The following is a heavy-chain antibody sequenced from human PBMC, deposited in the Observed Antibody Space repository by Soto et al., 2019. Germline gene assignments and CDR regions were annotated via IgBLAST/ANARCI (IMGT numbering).Heavy chain of an antibody. D-gene: IGHD1-1*01. CDR1: GFSFRNYA. V-gene: IGHV3-23*01. CDR3: AKEAEENENVPIPGDN. J-gene: IGHJ4*02. Sequence: GSLRLSCAASGFSFRNYAMTWGRQAPGKGVEWVSGLSGSGTMRYYADSVRGRFIISRDNDKNTLFLQMDNLRVEDSAVYYCAKEAEENENVPIPGDNWGQGXPVTVYS. CDR2: LSGSGTMR.